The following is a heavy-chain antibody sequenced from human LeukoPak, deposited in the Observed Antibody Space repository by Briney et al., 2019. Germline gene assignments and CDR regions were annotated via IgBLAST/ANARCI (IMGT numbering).Heavy chain of an antibody. Sequence: ASVKVSCKASGGTFSSYAISWVRQAPGQGLEWMGGIIPIFGTANYAQKFQGRVTNTADESTSTAYMELSSLRSEDTAVYYCARDDYGLDYYYYGMDVWGQGTTVTVSS. V-gene: IGHV1-69*13. CDR1: GGTFSSYA. CDR2: IIPIFGTA. CDR3: ARDDYGLDYYYYGMDV. D-gene: IGHD4-17*01. J-gene: IGHJ6*02.